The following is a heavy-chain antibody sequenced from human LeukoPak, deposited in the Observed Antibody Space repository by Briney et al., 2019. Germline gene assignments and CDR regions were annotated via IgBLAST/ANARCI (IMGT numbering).Heavy chain of an antibody. D-gene: IGHD1-20*01. CDR3: ARAGFAHDFITGTTYYYYGMDV. CDR1: GYTFTNYG. V-gene: IGHV1-18*01. CDR2: ISAYNGYT. J-gene: IGHJ6*02. Sequence: ASVKVSCKTSGYTFTNYGVSWVRQAPGQGLEWMGWISAYNGYTNYAQKLQVRVTMTTDTSTSTAYMELRSLTSDDTAVYYCARAGFAHDFITGTTYYYYGMDVWGQGTTVTVSS.